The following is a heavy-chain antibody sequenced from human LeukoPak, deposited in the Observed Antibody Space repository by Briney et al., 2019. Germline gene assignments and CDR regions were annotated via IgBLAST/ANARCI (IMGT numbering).Heavy chain of an antibody. CDR3: TRTVVVGYYYYYYMDV. D-gene: IGHD2-15*01. Sequence: SQTLSLTCAISGDSVSSNSAAWNWIRQSPSRGLEWLGRTYYRSKWYNDYAVSVKSRITINPDTSKNQFSLQLNSVTPEDTAVYYCTRTVVVGYYYYYYMDVWGKGTTVTVSS. V-gene: IGHV6-1*01. CDR1: GDSVSSNSAA. J-gene: IGHJ6*03. CDR2: TYYRSKWYN.